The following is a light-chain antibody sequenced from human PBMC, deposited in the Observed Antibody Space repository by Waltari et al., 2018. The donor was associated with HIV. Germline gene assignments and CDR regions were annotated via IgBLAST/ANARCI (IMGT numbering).Light chain of an antibody. CDR2: GSS. V-gene: IGLV1-44*01. J-gene: IGLJ3*02. CDR3: STGDNSLSGWV. Sequence: QSALTQEASVSGTVGQTVTLSCSGNRNNIGIYTVAWYLQISHGTPKTVMFGSSPPPWTPARFSASQSGTSASLAISGLQPEDEAHYYCSTGDNSLSGWVLGGGTTLTVL. CDR1: RNNIGIYT.